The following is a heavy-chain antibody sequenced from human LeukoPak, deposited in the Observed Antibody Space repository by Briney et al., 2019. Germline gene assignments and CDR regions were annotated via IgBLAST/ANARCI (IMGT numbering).Heavy chain of an antibody. D-gene: IGHD4-17*01. J-gene: IGHJ1*01. V-gene: IGHV4-39*01. Sequence: SETLSLTCTVSGGSISSSSYYWGWIRQPPGKGLEWIGGIYYSGSTYYNPSLKSRVTISVDTSKNQFSLKLSSVTAADTAVYYCASHDYGDYGDFQHWGQGTLVTVSS. CDR1: GGSISSSSYY. CDR3: ASHDYGDYGDFQH. CDR2: IYYSGST.